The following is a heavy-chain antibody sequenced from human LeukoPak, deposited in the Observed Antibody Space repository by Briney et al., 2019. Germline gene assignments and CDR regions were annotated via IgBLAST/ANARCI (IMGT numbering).Heavy chain of an antibody. J-gene: IGHJ6*02. V-gene: IGHV4-39*01. CDR3: ARRRTGTSGRYGMDV. CDR1: GGSISSSSYY. CDR2: IYYSGST. D-gene: IGHD1-1*01. Sequence: SETLSLTCTVSGGSISSSSYYWGWIRQPPGKGLEWIGSIYYSGSTFYNPSLQSRVTISVDTSKNQFSLKLSSVTAADTAVYYCARRRTGTSGRYGMDVWGQGTTVTVSS.